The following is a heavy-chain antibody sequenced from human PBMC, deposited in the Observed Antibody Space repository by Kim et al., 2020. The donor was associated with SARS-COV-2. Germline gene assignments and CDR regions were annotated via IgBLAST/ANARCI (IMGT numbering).Heavy chain of an antibody. Sequence: YSPSFQGQVTISADKSFNTAYLQWSSLMASDTAMYYCARLSGSTGSYSDYWGQGTLVTVSS. J-gene: IGHJ4*02. CDR3: ARLSGSTGSYSDY. D-gene: IGHD1-26*01. V-gene: IGHV5-51*01.